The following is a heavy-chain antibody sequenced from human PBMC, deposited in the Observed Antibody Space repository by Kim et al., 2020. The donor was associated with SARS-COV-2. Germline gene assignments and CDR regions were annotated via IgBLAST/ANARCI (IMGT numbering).Heavy chain of an antibody. J-gene: IGHJ4*02. D-gene: IGHD6-19*01. CDR3: ARDWGYSSGKPDY. V-gene: IGHV3-33*01. Sequence: YADSVKGRFTISRDNSKNTLYLQMNSLRAEDTAVYYCARDWGYSSGKPDYWGQGTLVTVSS.